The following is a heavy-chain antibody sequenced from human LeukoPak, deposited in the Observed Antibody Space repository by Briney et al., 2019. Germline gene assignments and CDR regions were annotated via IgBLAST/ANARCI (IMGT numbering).Heavy chain of an antibody. D-gene: IGHD3-10*01. CDR2: IYYSGST. CDR1: GGSISSYY. V-gene: IGHV4-59*01. J-gene: IGHJ4*02. CDR3: ARGLGAPFYYFDY. Sequence: SETLSLTCTVSGGSISSYYWSLVRQPPGKGLEWIVYIYYSGSTNYNPYLTSRVNISVDTSKNQFSLKLSSVTAADTAVYYCARGLGAPFYYFDYRGQGTLVTVSS.